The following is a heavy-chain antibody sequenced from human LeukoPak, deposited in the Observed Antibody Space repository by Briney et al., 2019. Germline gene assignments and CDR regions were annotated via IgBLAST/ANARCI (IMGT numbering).Heavy chain of an antibody. CDR3: ASILYYYDSSGYSHYFDY. CDR1: GASISSGTYS. J-gene: IGHJ4*02. D-gene: IGHD3-22*01. V-gene: IGHV4-30-2*01. CDR2: IYHTGST. Sequence: SETLSLTCTVSGASISSGTYSWSWIRQPPGEGLEWIGYIYHTGSTYYNPSLKSRVTISVDRSKNQFSLKLSSVTAADTAVYYCASILYYYDSSGYSHYFDYWGQGTLVTVSS.